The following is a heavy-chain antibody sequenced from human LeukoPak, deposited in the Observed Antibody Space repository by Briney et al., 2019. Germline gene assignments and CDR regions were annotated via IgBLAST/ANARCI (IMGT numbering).Heavy chain of an antibody. Sequence: AGGSLRLSCAASGFTFSSYEMNWVRQAPGKGLECVSFISSSGNTIYYADSVKGRFTISRDNAKNSLYLQMNSLRAEDSAIYYCAGDHGAYWGQGTLVTVSS. V-gene: IGHV3-48*03. CDR3: AGDHGAY. J-gene: IGHJ4*02. CDR2: ISSSGNTI. D-gene: IGHD3-10*01. CDR1: GFTFSSYE.